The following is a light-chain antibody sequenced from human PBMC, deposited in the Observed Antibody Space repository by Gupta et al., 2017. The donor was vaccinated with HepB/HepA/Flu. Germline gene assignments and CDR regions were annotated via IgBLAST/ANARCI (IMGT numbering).Light chain of an antibody. V-gene: IGKV1-39*01. CDR3: QQSYSSPYT. CDR2: AAS. Sequence: DIQMTQSLSSLSASVGDRVTITCRASQSINSYLNWYQQKVGKAPKLLIYAASSLQSGVPSRFSGSGSGTEFALTISSLQPEDFATYYCQQSYSSPYTFGQGTKLDIK. CDR1: QSINSY. J-gene: IGKJ2*01.